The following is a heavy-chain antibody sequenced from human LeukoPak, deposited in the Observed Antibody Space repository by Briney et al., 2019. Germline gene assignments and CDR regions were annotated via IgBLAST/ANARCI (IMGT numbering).Heavy chain of an antibody. CDR1: GFTFISYE. CDR2: ISSSGSTK. Sequence: PGGSLRLSCTASGFTFISYEMNWVRRAPGKGLEWVSYISSSGSTKYYADSLKGRFTISRDNAKNSLYLQMNSLRAEDTAVYYCAREHPELDVWGKGTTVTVSS. CDR3: AREHPELDV. V-gene: IGHV3-48*03. D-gene: IGHD1-14*01. J-gene: IGHJ6*04.